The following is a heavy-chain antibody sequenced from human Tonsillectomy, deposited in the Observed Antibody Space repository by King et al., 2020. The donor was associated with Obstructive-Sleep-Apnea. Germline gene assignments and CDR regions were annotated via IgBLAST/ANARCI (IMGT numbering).Heavy chain of an antibody. V-gene: IGHV4-59*01. Sequence: KESGPGLVQPSETLSLTCTVSGGSSSTYYWSWLRQPPGKGLEWIGYIDHSGSTNYSPSLKSRLTISVDTSKNQFSLKLDSVTAAETAVYSCARAPELEYWSGDYYSYFFDYWGQGTLVTVSS. J-gene: IGHJ4*02. CDR1: GGSSSTYY. D-gene: IGHD3-3*01. CDR3: ARAPELEYWSGDYYSYFFDY. CDR2: IDHSGST.